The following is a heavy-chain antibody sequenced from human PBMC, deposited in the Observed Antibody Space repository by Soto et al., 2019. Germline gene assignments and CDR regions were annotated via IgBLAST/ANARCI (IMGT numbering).Heavy chain of an antibody. CDR2: IYYSGST. CDR3: AKSGYSDTSGPTRFFDY. J-gene: IGHJ4*02. Sequence: SETLSLTCTVSGGSISSGDYYWSWIRQPPGKGLEWIGYIYYSGSTYYNPSLKSRVTISVDTSKNQFSLKLSSVTAADTAVYYCAKSGYSDTSGPTRFFDYWGQGTLVTVSS. V-gene: IGHV4-30-4*01. CDR1: GGSISSGDYY. D-gene: IGHD3-22*01.